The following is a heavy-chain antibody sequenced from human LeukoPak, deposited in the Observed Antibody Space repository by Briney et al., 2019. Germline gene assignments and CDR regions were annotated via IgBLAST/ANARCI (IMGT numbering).Heavy chain of an antibody. J-gene: IGHJ4*02. CDR3: ASENDSSGYICY. D-gene: IGHD3-22*01. CDR1: GFTFSSYS. CDR2: ISSSSSYI. Sequence: GGSLRLSCAASGFTFSSYSMNWVRQAPGKGLEWVSSISSSSSYIYYADSVKGRFTISRDNAKNSLYLQMNSLRAEDTAVYYCASENDSSGYICYWGQGTLVTVSS. V-gene: IGHV3-21*01.